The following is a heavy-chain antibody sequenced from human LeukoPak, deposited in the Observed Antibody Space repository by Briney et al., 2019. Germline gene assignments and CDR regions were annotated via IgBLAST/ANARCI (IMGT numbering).Heavy chain of an antibody. CDR2: ISYDGSNK. CDR1: GFTFSSYG. CDR3: ARSYSSSFLDY. Sequence: PGGSLRLSCAASGFTFSSYGMHWVRQAPGKGLEWVAVISYDGSNKYYADSVKGRFTISRDNSKNTLYLQMNSLRAEDTAVYYCARSYSSSFLDYWGQGTLVTVSS. V-gene: IGHV3-30*03. D-gene: IGHD6-6*01. J-gene: IGHJ4*02.